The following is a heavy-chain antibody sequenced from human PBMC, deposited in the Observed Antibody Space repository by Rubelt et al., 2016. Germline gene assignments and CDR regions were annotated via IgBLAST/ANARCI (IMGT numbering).Heavy chain of an antibody. CDR3: ARLGYCSSTSCYPDY. Sequence: QVQLQESGPGLVKPSQTLSLTCTVSGGSISSGGYYWSWIRQHPGKGLEWIGYIYYSGSTYYNPSLKGRVTISVDTSKNQFSLKLSSVTAADTAVYYCARLGYCSSTSCYPDYWGQGTLVTVSS. V-gene: IGHV4-31*03. CDR2: IYYSGST. J-gene: IGHJ4*02. CDR1: GGSISSGGYY. D-gene: IGHD2-2*01.